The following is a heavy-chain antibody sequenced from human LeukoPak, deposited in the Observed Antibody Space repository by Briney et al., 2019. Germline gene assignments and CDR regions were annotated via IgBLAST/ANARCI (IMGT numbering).Heavy chain of an antibody. Sequence: PPGGSLRLSCAASGFTFSSYAMHWVRQAPGKGLEWVAVISYDGSNKYYADSVKGRFTISRDNSKNTLYLQMNSLRAEDTAVYYCARDVEYYFDYWGQGTLVTVSS. D-gene: IGHD5-24*01. CDR3: ARDVEYYFDY. CDR2: ISYDGSNK. V-gene: IGHV3-30-3*01. J-gene: IGHJ4*02. CDR1: GFTFSSYA.